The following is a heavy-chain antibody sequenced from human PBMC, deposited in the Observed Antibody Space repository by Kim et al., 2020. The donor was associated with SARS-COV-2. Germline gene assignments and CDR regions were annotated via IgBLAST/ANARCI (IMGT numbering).Heavy chain of an antibody. D-gene: IGHD6-13*01. J-gene: IGHJ4*02. Sequence: GGSLRLSCAASGFTFSSYWMSWVRQAPGKGLEWVANIKQDGSEKYYVDSVKGRFTISRDNAKNSLYLQMNSLRAEDTAVYYCARDIAAAGTFLYFDYWGQGTLVTVSS. V-gene: IGHV3-7*03. CDR3: ARDIAAAGTFLYFDY. CDR1: GFTFSSYW. CDR2: IKQDGSEK.